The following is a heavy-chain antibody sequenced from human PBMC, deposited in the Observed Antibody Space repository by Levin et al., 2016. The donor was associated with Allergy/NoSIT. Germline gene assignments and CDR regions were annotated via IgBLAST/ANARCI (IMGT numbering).Heavy chain of an antibody. CDR2: ISDDGTNK. D-gene: IGHD1-26*01. Sequence: WIRQPPGKGLEWVALISDDGTNKYYADSLRGRFTISRDNSKNTLFLQVNSLRAEDTAVYYCAKFRWGGSYLDYYGMDVWGQGTTVTVSS. CDR3: AKFRWGGSYLDYYGMDV. J-gene: IGHJ6*02. V-gene: IGHV3-30*18.